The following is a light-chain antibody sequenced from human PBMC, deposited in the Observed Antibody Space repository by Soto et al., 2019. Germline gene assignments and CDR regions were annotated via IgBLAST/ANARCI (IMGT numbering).Light chain of an antibody. V-gene: IGLV2-23*03. CDR1: SSDVGSYNL. J-gene: IGLJ1*01. CDR3: CSYAGSSTFAYV. Sequence: QSALTQPASVSGSPGQSITISCTRTSSDVGSYNLVSWYQQHPGKAPKLMIYEGSKRPSGVSNRFSGSKSGNTASLTISGLQAEDEADYYCCSYAGSSTFAYVFGTGTKLTVL. CDR2: EGS.